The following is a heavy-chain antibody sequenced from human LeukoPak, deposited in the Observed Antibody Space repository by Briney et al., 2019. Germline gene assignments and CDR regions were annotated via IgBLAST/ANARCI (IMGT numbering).Heavy chain of an antibody. J-gene: IGHJ6*02. V-gene: IGHV3-30-3*01. CDR3: ARDQDYDHLYYYYGMDV. CDR1: GFTFSSYA. CDR2: ISYDGSNK. D-gene: IGHD3-22*01. Sequence: PGGSLRLSCAASGFTFSSYAMHWVRRAPGKGLEWVAVISYDGSNKYYADSVKGRFTISRDNSKNTLYLQMNSLRAEDTAVYYCARDQDYDHLYYYYGMDVWGQGTTVTVSS.